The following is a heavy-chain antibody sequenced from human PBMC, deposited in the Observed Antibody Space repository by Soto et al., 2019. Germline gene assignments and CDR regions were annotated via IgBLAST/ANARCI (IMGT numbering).Heavy chain of an antibody. CDR2: IYHSGST. D-gene: IGHD3-16*01. CDR1: GYSISSGYY. J-gene: IGHJ3*02. V-gene: IGHV4-38-2*02. Sequence: SETLSLTCTVSGYSISSGYYWGWIRQPPGKGLEWIGSIYHSGSTYYNPSLKSRVTISVDTSKNQFSLKLSSVTAADTAVYYCARDGDARTGDDAFDIWGQGTMVTVSS. CDR3: ARDGDARTGDDAFDI.